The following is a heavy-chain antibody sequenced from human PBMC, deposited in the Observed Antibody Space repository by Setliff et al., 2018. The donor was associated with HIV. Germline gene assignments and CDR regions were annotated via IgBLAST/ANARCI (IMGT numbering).Heavy chain of an antibody. CDR3: ARMLWRWGNYFDY. J-gene: IGHJ4*01. D-gene: IGHD3-16*01. CDR2: IYNSGYT. V-gene: IGHV4-59*08. CDR1: GAPISSYY. Sequence: SETLSLTCKVSGAPISSYYWNWIRQPPGKGLEWIGYIYNSGYTNYNPSLKGRVTISVDTSKNQFSLKLSSVTATDTAVYYCARMLWRWGNYFDYWGQGMLVTVSS.